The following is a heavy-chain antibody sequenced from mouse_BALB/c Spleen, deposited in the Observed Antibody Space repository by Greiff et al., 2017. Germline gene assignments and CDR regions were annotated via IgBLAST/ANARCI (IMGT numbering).Heavy chain of an antibody. D-gene: IGHD2-10*02. CDR1: GFTFSSYA. CDR2: ISSGGST. CDR3: ARRPYGNYFDY. V-gene: IGHV5-6-5*01. Sequence: EVMLVESGGGLVKPGGSLKLSCAASGFTFSSYAMSWVRQTPEKRLEWVASISSGGSTYYPDSVKGRFTTARDNARTILYLQMSSLRSEDTDMYYCARRPYGNYFDYWGQGTTLTVSS. J-gene: IGHJ2*01.